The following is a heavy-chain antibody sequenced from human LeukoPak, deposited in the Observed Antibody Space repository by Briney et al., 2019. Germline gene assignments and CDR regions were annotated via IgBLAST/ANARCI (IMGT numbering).Heavy chain of an antibody. J-gene: IGHJ5*02. CDR1: GLTFRNYA. CDR3: ARVNGPNSGYYYTLDL. CDR2: IWYDGTEK. Sequence: PGGSLRLSCAASGLTFRNYAMHWVRQAPGGGLEGVAVIWYDGTEKYYAASVMGRFTISRYSSENTLYLQMNGLRTEDTGVYYCARVNGPNSGYYYTLDLWGQGTPVTVSS. D-gene: IGHD3-22*01. V-gene: IGHV3-33*01.